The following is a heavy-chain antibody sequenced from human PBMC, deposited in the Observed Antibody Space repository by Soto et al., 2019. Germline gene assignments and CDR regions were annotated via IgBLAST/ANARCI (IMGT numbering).Heavy chain of an antibody. CDR1: GFTFSSYA. CDR3: AKPIGRYDSSGYHDY. V-gene: IGHV3-23*01. D-gene: IGHD3-22*01. Sequence: PVGSLRLSCAASGFTFSSYAMSWVRQAPGKGLEWVSAISGSGGSTYYADSVKGRFTISRDNSKNTLYLQMNSLRAEDTAVYYCAKPIGRYDSSGYHDYWGQGTLVTVSS. J-gene: IGHJ4*02. CDR2: ISGSGGST.